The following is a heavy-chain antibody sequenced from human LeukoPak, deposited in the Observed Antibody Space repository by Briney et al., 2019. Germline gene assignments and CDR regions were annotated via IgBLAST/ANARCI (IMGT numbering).Heavy chain of an antibody. Sequence: SETLSLTCSVSGGSFSSHYWSWIRQPPGKGLEWIGYISYIGSTNYDPSLKSRVTISVDTSKNQFSLKLSSVTAADAAVYFCARDPTTVTKGLDLWGQGTMVTVSS. D-gene: IGHD4-17*01. CDR2: ISYIGST. V-gene: IGHV4-59*11. J-gene: IGHJ3*01. CDR1: GGSFSSHY. CDR3: ARDPTTVTKGLDL.